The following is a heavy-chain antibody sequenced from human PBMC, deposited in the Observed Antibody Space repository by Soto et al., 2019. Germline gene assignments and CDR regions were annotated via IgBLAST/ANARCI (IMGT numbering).Heavy chain of an antibody. D-gene: IGHD3-9*01. J-gene: IGHJ4*02. CDR1: GFTFSSYA. Sequence: PGGSLRLSCAASGFTFSSYAMSWVRQAPGKGLEWVSAISGSGGSTYYADSVKGRFTISRDNSKNTLYLQMNSLRAEDTAVYYCAKLLWVDILTGYKRTLGFHYWDQGTLVTV. V-gene: IGHV3-23*01. CDR3: AKLLWVDILTGYKRTLGFHY. CDR2: ISGSGGST.